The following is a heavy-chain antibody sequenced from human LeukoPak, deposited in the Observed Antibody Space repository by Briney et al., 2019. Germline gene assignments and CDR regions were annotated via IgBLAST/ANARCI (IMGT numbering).Heavy chain of an antibody. V-gene: IGHV3-43*01. CDR1: GFNFEDYT. CDR2: INWDGGST. Sequence: GGSLRLSCAASGFNFEDYTMHWVRQTPGKGLEWVSLINWDGGSTYYADSVKGRFTISRDNSKNTLYLQMNSLRAEDTAVYYCAKRGPMATITSFDYWGQGTLVTVSS. CDR3: AKRGPMATITSFDY. J-gene: IGHJ4*02. D-gene: IGHD5-24*01.